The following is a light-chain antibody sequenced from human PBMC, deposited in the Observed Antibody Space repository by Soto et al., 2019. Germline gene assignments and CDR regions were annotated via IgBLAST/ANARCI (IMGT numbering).Light chain of an antibody. Sequence: QSALTQPASVSGSPGQSITISFTGTTSDVGGYNYVSWYQQHPGKAPKLMIYDVSNRPSGVSNRVSGSNAVNTACLTSSVLQAEDETYYYCSSYTSTSNRYVFGTGIQLTLL. CDR2: DVS. CDR1: TSDVGGYNY. CDR3: SSYTSTSNRYV. J-gene: IGLJ1*01. V-gene: IGLV2-14*01.